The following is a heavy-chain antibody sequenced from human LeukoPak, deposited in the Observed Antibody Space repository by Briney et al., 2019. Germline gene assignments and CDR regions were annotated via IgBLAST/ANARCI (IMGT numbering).Heavy chain of an antibody. V-gene: IGHV3-11*01. CDR3: ASSYSGSYFDY. D-gene: IGHD1-26*01. CDR2: ISSSGSTI. Sequence: GGSLRLSCAASGFTFSDYYMSWIRQAPGKGLEWVSYISSSGSTIYYADSVKGRYTISRDNAKNSLYLQMNSLRAEDTAVYYCASSYSGSYFDYWGQGTLVTVSS. J-gene: IGHJ4*02. CDR1: GFTFSDYY.